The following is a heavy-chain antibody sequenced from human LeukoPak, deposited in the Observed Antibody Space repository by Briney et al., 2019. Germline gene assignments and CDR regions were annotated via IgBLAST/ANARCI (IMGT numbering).Heavy chain of an antibody. CDR3: AKAVSAAGDFDY. CDR1: GFTFSSYG. CDR2: IRYDGSNK. Sequence: GGSLRLSCAASGFTFSSYGMHWVRQAPGKGLEWVAFIRYDGSNKYYAASVKGRFTISRDNSKNTLYLQMNSLRAEDTAVYYCAKAVSAAGDFDYWGQGTLVTVSS. D-gene: IGHD6-13*01. J-gene: IGHJ4*02. V-gene: IGHV3-30*02.